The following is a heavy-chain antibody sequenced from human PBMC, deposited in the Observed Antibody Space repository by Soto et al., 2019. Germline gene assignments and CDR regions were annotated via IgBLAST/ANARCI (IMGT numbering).Heavy chain of an antibody. Sequence: ASVKVSCKASGYTFTSYAMHWVRQAPGQRLEWMGWINAGNGNTKYSQKFQGRVTITRDTSASTAYMELSSLRSEDTAVYYCARGYCSSTSCHKSNWFDPWGQGTLVTVSS. CDR1: GYTFTSYA. CDR2: INAGNGNT. D-gene: IGHD2-2*01. V-gene: IGHV1-3*01. CDR3: ARGYCSSTSCHKSNWFDP. J-gene: IGHJ5*02.